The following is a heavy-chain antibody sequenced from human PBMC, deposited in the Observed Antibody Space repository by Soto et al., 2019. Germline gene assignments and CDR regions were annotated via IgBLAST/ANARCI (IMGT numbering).Heavy chain of an antibody. V-gene: IGHV1-18*01. CDR1: GYTFTSYG. CDR3: ARVLSGEEYDYVWGSYRFSYFDY. CDR2: ISAYNGNR. J-gene: IGHJ4*02. Sequence: QVQLVQSGAEVKKPGASVKVSCKAAGYTFTSYGISWVRQAPGQGLEWMGWISAYNGNRKYVQKLQGRVTMTTDTSTSTAYMELRSLRSDDTAVYYCARVLSGEEYDYVWGSYRFSYFDYWGQGTLVTVSS. D-gene: IGHD3-16*02.